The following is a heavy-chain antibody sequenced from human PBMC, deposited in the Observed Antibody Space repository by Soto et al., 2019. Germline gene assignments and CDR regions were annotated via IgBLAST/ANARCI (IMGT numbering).Heavy chain of an antibody. D-gene: IGHD2-8*01. CDR1: GYTFTSYA. Sequence: QVHLVQSGAEEKKPGASVKVSCKASGYTFTSYAMYWVRQAPGQRLEWMGWINAGNGNTKYSQKFQGRVTITRDTSASTAYMELSSLRSEDTAVYYCARDLGCCTNGVCYPAWFDPWGQGTLVTVSS. J-gene: IGHJ5*02. CDR3: ARDLGCCTNGVCYPAWFDP. CDR2: INAGNGNT. V-gene: IGHV1-3*05.